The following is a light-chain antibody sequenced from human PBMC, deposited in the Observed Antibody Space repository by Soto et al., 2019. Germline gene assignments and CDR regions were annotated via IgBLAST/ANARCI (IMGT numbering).Light chain of an antibody. CDR1: SSDVGGYNY. Sequence: QSVLTQPASVSGSPGQSITISCTGTSSDVGGYNYVSWYQQHPGKAPKLMIYEVSNRPSGVSNRFSGSKFGNTASLTISGLQAEDEADYYCSAYTSISTYVFGTGTKVTVL. V-gene: IGLV2-14*01. J-gene: IGLJ1*01. CDR2: EVS. CDR3: SAYTSISTYV.